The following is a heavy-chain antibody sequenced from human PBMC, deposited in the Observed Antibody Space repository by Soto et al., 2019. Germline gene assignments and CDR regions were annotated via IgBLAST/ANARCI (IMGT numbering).Heavy chain of an antibody. Sequence: GGSLRLSCAASGFTFSSYAMSWVRQAPGKGLEWVSAISGSGGGTYYADSVKGRFTISRDNSKNTLYLQMNSLRAEDTAVYYCAKDKRFGPRAYYFDYWGQGTLVTVSS. CDR3: AKDKRFGPRAYYFDY. J-gene: IGHJ4*02. CDR1: GFTFSSYA. D-gene: IGHD3-10*01. V-gene: IGHV3-23*01. CDR2: ISGSGGGT.